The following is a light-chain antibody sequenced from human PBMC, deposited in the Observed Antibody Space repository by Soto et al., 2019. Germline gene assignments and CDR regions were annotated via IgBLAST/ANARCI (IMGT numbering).Light chain of an antibody. CDR2: DTS. CDR1: QSVSSY. CDR3: QQRSNWPHT. V-gene: IGKV3-11*01. J-gene: IGKJ5*01. Sequence: EIVLTQSPATLSXXLXXXXTXXXRASQSVSSYLAWYQHKPGQAPRLLIYDTSNRATGIPARFSGSGSGTDFTLTISSLEPEDFAVYYCQQRSNWPHTFGQGTRLEIK.